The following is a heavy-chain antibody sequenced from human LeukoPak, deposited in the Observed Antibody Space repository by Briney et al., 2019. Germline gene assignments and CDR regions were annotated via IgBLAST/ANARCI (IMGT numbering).Heavy chain of an antibody. CDR2: ISGSGGST. J-gene: IGHJ6*03. V-gene: IGHV3-23*01. D-gene: IGHD4-11*01. CDR3: AREIATVDYYYYMDV. Sequence: GGSLRLSCAASGFIFSGNAMHWVRQAPGKGLEWVSAISGSGGSTYYADSVKGRSTIPRDNSKNTLYLQMNSLRAEDTALYYCAREIATVDYYYYMDVWGKGTTVTVSS. CDR1: GFIFSGNA.